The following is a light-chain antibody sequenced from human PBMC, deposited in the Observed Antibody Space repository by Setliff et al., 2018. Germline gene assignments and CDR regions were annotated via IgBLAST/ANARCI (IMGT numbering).Light chain of an antibody. CDR3: CSYTGFSYV. V-gene: IGLV2-11*01. Sequence: QSALAQPRSVSGSPGQSVTISCTGASRDVGAYNYVSWYQQHPGKVPKLMIYDVTKRPSGVPDRFSGSKSGNTASLTVSGLQAEDEADYYCCSYTGFSYVLGSGTKV. J-gene: IGLJ1*01. CDR1: SRDVGAYNY. CDR2: DVT.